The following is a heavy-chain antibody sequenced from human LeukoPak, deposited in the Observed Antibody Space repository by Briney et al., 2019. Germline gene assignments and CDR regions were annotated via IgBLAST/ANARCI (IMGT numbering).Heavy chain of an antibody. D-gene: IGHD2-2*01. Sequence: GGSLRLSCAASGFTFSSYSMNRVRQAPGKGLEWVSSISSSSSYIYYADSVKGRFTISRDNAKNSLYLQMNSLRAEDTAVYYCARERHVPAALYYYYYGMDVWGRGTTVTVSS. CDR1: GFTFSSYS. J-gene: IGHJ6*02. CDR3: ARERHVPAALYYYYYGMDV. CDR2: ISSSSSYI. V-gene: IGHV3-21*01.